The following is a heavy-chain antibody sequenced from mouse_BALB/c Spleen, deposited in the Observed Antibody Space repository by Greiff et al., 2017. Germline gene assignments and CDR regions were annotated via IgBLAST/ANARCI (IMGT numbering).Heavy chain of an antibody. V-gene: IGHV5-17*02. D-gene: IGHD2-10*02. CDR3: ARGYGNYDPWFAY. Sequence: EVKLMESGGGLVQPGGSRKLSCAASGFTFSSFGMHWVRQAPEKGLEWVAYISSGSSTIYYADTVKGRFTISRDNPKNTLFLQMTSLRSEDTAMYYCARGYGNYDPWFAYWGQGTLVTVSA. CDR1: GFTFSSFG. J-gene: IGHJ3*01. CDR2: ISSGSSTI.